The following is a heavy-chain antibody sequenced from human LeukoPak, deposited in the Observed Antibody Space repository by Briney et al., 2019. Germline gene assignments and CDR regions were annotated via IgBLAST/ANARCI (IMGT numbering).Heavy chain of an antibody. Sequence: GGSLRLSCAASGFTFSNYAMSWVRQAPGKGLEWVSGISDSGVGTYYAASVKGRFTISRENAKNSLYLQMDNLRAGDTAVYYCARSKSYSSGWTDFDYWGQGTLVTVSS. CDR3: ARSKSYSSGWTDFDY. D-gene: IGHD6-19*01. J-gene: IGHJ4*02. CDR2: ISDSGVGT. CDR1: GFTFSNYA. V-gene: IGHV3-23*01.